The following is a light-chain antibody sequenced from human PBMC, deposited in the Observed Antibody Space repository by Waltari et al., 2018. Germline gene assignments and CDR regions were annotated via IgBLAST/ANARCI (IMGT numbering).Light chain of an antibody. CDR2: DVS. V-gene: IGLV2-14*03. Sequence: QSALTQPASVSGSPGPPITISCPGTASDVAFYNYVSWYQQPPGKAPKVIIYDVSERPSGVSNRFSGSKSGNSAFLTISGLQAEDEADYYCNSYTGSSSWVFGGGTKLTV. J-gene: IGLJ3*02. CDR3: NSYTGSSSWV. CDR1: ASDVAFYNY.